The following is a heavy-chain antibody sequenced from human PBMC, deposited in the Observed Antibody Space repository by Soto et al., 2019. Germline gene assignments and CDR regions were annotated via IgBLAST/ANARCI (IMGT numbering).Heavy chain of an antibody. CDR3: ARGASYYYDSSGYYSDY. J-gene: IGHJ4*02. D-gene: IGHD3-22*01. Sequence: PSETLSLTCAVSGGSISSGGYSRSWIRQTPGKGLEWIGYIYHSGSTYYNPSLKSRVTISVDRSKNQFSLKLSSVTAADTAVYYCARGASYYYDSSGYYSDYWGQGTLVTVSS. CDR1: GGSISSGGYS. CDR2: IYHSGST. V-gene: IGHV4-30-2*01.